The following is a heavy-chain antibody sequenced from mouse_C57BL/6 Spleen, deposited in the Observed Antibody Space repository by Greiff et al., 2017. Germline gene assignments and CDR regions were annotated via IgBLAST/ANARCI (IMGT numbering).Heavy chain of an antibody. CDR2: IDPETGGT. CDR3: TRSTTVNFDY. J-gene: IGHJ2*01. CDR1: GYTFTDYE. V-gene: IGHV1-15*01. D-gene: IGHD2-1*01. Sequence: QVHVKQSGAELVRPGASVTLSCKASGYTFTDYEMHWVKQTPVHGLEWIGAIDPETGGTAYNQKFKGKAILTADKSSSTAYMELRSLTSEDSAVYYCTRSTTVNFDYWGQGTTLTVSS.